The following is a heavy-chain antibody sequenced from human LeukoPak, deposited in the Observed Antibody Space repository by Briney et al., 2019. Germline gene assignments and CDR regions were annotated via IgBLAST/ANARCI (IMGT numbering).Heavy chain of an antibody. CDR3: ASEGRPV. Sequence: PGRSLRLSCAASGFTFNSYAMHWVRQAPGKGLEWVAVISYDGSNKYYADSVKGRFTISRDNSKNTLYTQMNSLRVEDTAVYYCASEGRPVWGQGTLVTVSS. CDR1: GFTFNSYA. CDR2: ISYDGSNK. J-gene: IGHJ4*02. V-gene: IGHV3-30-3*01.